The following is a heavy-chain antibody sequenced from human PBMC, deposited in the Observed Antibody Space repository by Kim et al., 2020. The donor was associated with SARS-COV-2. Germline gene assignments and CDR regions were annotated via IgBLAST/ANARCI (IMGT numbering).Heavy chain of an antibody. CDR3: AKGHSSGWYYLSN. CDR2: ISYDGSNK. V-gene: IGHV3-30*18. J-gene: IGHJ4*02. CDR1: GFTFSSYG. D-gene: IGHD6-19*01. Sequence: GGSLRLSCAASGFTFSSYGMHWVRQAPGKGLEWVAVISYDGSNKYYADSVKGRFTISRDNSKNTLYLQMNSLRAEDTAVYYCAKGHSSGWYYLSNWGQGTVVTVSS.